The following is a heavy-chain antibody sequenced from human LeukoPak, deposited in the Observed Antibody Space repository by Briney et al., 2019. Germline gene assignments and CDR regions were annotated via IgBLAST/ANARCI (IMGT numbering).Heavy chain of an antibody. CDR1: GVSISGYY. V-gene: IGHV4-59*01. CDR3: ARVYSGNYCDY. J-gene: IGHJ4*02. Sequence: SETLSLTCTVSGVSISGYYWSWIRQPPGKGLEWIGHIYYSGSTNYNPSLKSRVTISVDTSKNQFSLKVSSVTAADTAVYYCARVYSGNYCDYWGQGTLVTVSS. D-gene: IGHD1-26*01. CDR2: IYYSGST.